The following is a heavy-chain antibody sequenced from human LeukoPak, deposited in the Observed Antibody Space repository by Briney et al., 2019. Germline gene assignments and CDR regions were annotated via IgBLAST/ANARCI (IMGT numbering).Heavy chain of an antibody. J-gene: IGHJ3*02. D-gene: IGHD1-26*01. V-gene: IGHV1-2*02. CDR3: ARASGRYSDAFYI. CDR1: GSTFTGYY. Sequence: ASVKVSCKSSGSTFTGYYLHWVRQAPGQGLEWMGWINPNSGGTNYAQNFQVRVTMTRDTSISTSYMELSRLRSDHTALYYCARASGRYSDAFYIWGQGTMVTVSS. CDR2: INPNSGGT.